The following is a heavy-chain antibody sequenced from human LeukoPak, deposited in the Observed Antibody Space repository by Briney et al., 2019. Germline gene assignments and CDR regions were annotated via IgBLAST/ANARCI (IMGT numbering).Heavy chain of an antibody. CDR3: ARGHDYGDHTT. V-gene: IGHV3-74*01. J-gene: IGHJ5*02. CDR1: GFSFSSYW. CDR2: IKSDGSST. Sequence: GGSLRLSCAASGFSFSSYWMHWVRQAPGKGLVWVARIKSDGSSTDYADYVKGRFTISRDNAKNTLYLQMNSLRAEDTAVYYCARGHDYGDHTTWGQGTLVTVSS. D-gene: IGHD4-17*01.